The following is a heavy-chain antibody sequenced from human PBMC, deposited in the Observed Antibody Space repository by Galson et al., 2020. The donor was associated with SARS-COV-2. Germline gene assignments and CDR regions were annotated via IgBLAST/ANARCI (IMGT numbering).Heavy chain of an antibody. Sequence: SLRLSCAASGFTFTSYWMHWVRQAPGKGLVWVSRINGDGNITNYADSVKGRFTISRDNAKNTLYLQMNSLRAEDTAVYYCAWPSSHDYWGQGTLVTVSS. D-gene: IGHD6-6*01. CDR3: AWPSSHDY. CDR1: GFTFTSYW. V-gene: IGHV3-74*01. J-gene: IGHJ4*02. CDR2: INGDGNIT.